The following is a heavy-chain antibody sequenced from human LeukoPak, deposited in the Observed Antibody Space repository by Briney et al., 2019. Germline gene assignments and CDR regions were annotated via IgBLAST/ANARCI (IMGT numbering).Heavy chain of an antibody. V-gene: IGHV1-69*05. CDR2: IIPIFGTA. J-gene: IGHJ4*02. Sequence: ASVKVSCKASGDTFSSYAISWVRQAPGQGLEWMGRIIPIFGTANYAQKFQGRVTITTSDSKSTAYMELSSLRSEDTAVYYCARGVGGIVATIKRYGEPYYFDYWGQGTLVTVSS. D-gene: IGHD5-12*01. CDR3: ARGVGGIVATIKRYGEPYYFDY. CDR1: GDTFSSYA.